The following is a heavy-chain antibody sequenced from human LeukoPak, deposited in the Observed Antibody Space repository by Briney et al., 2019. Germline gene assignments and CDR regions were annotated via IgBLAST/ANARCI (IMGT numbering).Heavy chain of an antibody. CDR1: GYTFSSYY. D-gene: IGHD1-26*01. CDR3: AREGPRGGRGSADY. V-gene: IGHV1-46*01. Sequence: ASVKVSCKASGYTFSSYYMHWVRQAPGQGLEWMGIINPSSGSTSYAQKFQGRVTMTRDTSISTAYMELSRLRSDDTAVYYCAREGPRGGRGSADYWGQGTLVTVSS. J-gene: IGHJ4*02. CDR2: INPSSGST.